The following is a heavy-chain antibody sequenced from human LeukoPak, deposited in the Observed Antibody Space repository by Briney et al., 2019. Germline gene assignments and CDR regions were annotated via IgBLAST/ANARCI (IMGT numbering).Heavy chain of an antibody. Sequence: PSETLSLTCTVSGGSISSSSYYWSWIRQPPGKGLEWIGYIYYSGSTNYNPSLKSRVTISVDTSKNQFSLKLSSVTAADTAVYYCARSDGLLWFGELLPNLNFDYWGQGTLVTVSS. CDR3: ARSDGLLWFGELLPNLNFDY. J-gene: IGHJ4*02. CDR2: IYYSGST. D-gene: IGHD3-10*01. V-gene: IGHV4-61*01. CDR1: GGSISSSSYY.